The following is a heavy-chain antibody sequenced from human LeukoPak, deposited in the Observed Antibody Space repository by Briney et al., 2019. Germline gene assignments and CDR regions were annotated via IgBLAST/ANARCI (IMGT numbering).Heavy chain of an antibody. V-gene: IGHV3-15*01. CDR2: IKSKTDGGTT. Sequence: GGSLRLSCAASGFTFSNAWMSWVRQAPGKGLEWVGRIKSKTDGGTTDYAAPVKGRFTISRDDSKNTLYLQMNSLKTEDTAVYYCTTDGGGSSPAFDYWGQGTLVTVSS. CDR1: GFTFSNAW. J-gene: IGHJ4*02. CDR3: TTDGGGSSPAFDY. D-gene: IGHD6-6*01.